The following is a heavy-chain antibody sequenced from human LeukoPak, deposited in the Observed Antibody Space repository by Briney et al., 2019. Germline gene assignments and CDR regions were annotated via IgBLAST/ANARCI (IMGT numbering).Heavy chain of an antibody. J-gene: IGHJ5*02. Sequence: EASVKVSCKASGYTFTGYYMHWVRQAPGQGLEWMGWINPNSGGTNYAQKFQGWVTMTRDTSITTAYMELSRLRSDDTAVYYCARESSCDTTNCLAPTDWFDPWGQGILVTVSS. CDR2: INPNSGGT. CDR3: ARESSCDTTNCLAPTDWFDP. V-gene: IGHV1-2*04. CDR1: GYTFTGYY. D-gene: IGHD2/OR15-2a*01.